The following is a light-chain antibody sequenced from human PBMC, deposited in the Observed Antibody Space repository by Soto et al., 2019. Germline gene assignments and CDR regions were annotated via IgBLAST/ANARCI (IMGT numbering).Light chain of an antibody. CDR3: QSYDSSLSGGV. CDR1: SSNIGAGYD. J-gene: IGLJ7*01. Sequence: QSVLTQPPSVSGAPGQRVTISCTRSSSNIGAGYDVHWYQQLPGTAPKLLIYGNSNRPSGVPDRFSGSKSGTSASLAITGLQAEDEADYYCQSYDSSLSGGVFGGGTQLTVL. CDR2: GNS. V-gene: IGLV1-40*01.